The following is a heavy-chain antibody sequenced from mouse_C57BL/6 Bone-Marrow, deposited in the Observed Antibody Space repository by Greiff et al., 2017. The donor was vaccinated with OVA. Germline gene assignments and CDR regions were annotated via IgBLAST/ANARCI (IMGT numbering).Heavy chain of an antibody. D-gene: IGHD1-1*01. CDR3: ARVYYYGSRYYFDY. V-gene: IGHV1-12*01. Sequence: LQQSGAELVRPGASVKMSCKASGYTFTSYNMHWVKQTPRQGLEWIGAIYPGNGDTSYNQKFKGKATLTVDKSSSTAYMQLSSLTSEDSAVYFCARVYYYGSRYYFDYWGQGTTLTVSS. CDR2: IYPGNGDT. CDR1: GYTFTSYN. J-gene: IGHJ2*01.